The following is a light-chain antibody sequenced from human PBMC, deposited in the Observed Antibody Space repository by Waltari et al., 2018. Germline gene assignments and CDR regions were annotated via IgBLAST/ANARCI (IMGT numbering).Light chain of an antibody. CDR3: AAWDDSLSGVV. Sequence: QSVLTQPPSASGTPGQRVTISCSGSSSNIGSNSVYWYQQLPGTAPKLLIYRNKQRPSGVPDRFSGSKSGTSASLAISGLRSEDEADYYCAAWDDSLSGVVFGGGTKLTVL. V-gene: IGLV1-47*01. CDR2: RNK. J-gene: IGLJ2*01. CDR1: SSNIGSNS.